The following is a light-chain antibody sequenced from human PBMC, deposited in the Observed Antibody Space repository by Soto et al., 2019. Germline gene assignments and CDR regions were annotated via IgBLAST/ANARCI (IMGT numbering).Light chain of an antibody. CDR3: QQYNGHTWM. Sequence: DIQMTQSPSTLSASVGGRVTITCRASQSIGTWLAWYQQKPGKAPKLLIYDASSLERGVPSRFSGGGSGTEFTLTITSLQPDDLGTYYCQQYNGHTWMFGQGTKVDI. CDR1: QSIGTW. V-gene: IGKV1-5*01. CDR2: DAS. J-gene: IGKJ1*01.